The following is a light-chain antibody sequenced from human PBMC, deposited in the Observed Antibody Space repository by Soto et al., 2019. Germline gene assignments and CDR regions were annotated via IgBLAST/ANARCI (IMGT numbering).Light chain of an antibody. Sequence: QSVLAQPASVSGSPGQSITISCTGTSSDVGGYNYVSWFQQHPGKAPKLLIYEVSNRPSRISNRFSGSKSGNTASLTISGLQAEDEADYYCSSYTSSNTLGFGTGTKVTVL. CDR1: SSDVGGYNY. CDR2: EVS. CDR3: SSYTSSNTLG. J-gene: IGLJ1*01. V-gene: IGLV2-14*01.